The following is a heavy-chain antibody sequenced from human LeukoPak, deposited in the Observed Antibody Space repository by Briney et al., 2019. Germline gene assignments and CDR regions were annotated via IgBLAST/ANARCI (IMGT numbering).Heavy chain of an antibody. J-gene: IGHJ4*02. CDR2: ISISSGYI. V-gene: IGHV3-21*01. D-gene: IGHD5-18*01. CDR3: ARDLSNSYGPFGY. Sequence: GGSLRLSCAASGFTFRSYSMNWVRQAPGKGLEWVSSISISSGYIYYADSVKGRFTISRDNAKNSLYLQMNSLRAEDTAVYYCARDLSNSYGPFGYWGQGTLVNVSS. CDR1: GFTFRSYS.